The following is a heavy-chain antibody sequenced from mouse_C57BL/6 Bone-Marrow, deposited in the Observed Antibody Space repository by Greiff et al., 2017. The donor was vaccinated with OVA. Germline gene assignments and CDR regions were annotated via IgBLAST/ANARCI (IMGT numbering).Heavy chain of an antibody. CDR2: ICAGGSYT. V-gene: IGHV5-4*01. J-gene: IGHJ4*01. Sequence: DVQLQQSGGGLVKPGASLKLSCAASGFTFSSYAMSWVRQSPGQGLEWVGTICAGGSYTYYPDKVKGRFTISRDKSKNNLYLQMSHLKSEDTAMYCGASDPWDYWGQGTSVTVSS. CDR1: GFTFSSYA. CDR3: ASDPWDY.